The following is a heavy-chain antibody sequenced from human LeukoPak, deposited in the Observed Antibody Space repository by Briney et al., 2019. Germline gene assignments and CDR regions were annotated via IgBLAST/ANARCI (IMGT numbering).Heavy chain of an antibody. CDR2: ISAYNGNT. Sequence: ASVTVSCTASGYTFTSYGISWVRQAPGQGLEWMGWISAYNGNTNYAQKLQGRVTMTTDTSTSTTYMELRSLRSDDTAVYYCAREPIPRIYLVFDYWGQGTLVTVSS. J-gene: IGHJ4*02. CDR1: GYTFTSYG. D-gene: IGHD2-21*01. CDR3: AREPIPRIYLVFDY. V-gene: IGHV1-18*01.